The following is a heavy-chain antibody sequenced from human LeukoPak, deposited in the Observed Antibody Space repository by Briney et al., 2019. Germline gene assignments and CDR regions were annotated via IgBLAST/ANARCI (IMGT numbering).Heavy chain of an antibody. Sequence: SETLSLTCAVYGGSFSGYYWSWIRQPPGKGLEWIGEINHSGSTNYNSSLKSRVTISVDTSKNQFSLKLSSVTAADTAVYYCARGRPGYYGSGSYLFDPWGQGTLVTVSS. CDR1: GGSFSGYY. CDR2: INHSGST. J-gene: IGHJ5*02. D-gene: IGHD3-10*01. CDR3: ARGRPGYYGSGSYLFDP. V-gene: IGHV4-34*01.